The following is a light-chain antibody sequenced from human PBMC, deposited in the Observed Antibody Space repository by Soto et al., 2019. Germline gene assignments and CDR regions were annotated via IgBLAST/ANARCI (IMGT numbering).Light chain of an antibody. CDR1: QSISSNS. CDR2: GAS. CDR3: HKFNSSPRT. Sequence: DIVLTQSPGTLSLSPGERATLSCRASQSISSNSLAWYQQKPGQAPRLLIYGASSRPTDIPDRFSGRRSGTDFTLTISRLEPEDFAVYYCHKFNSSPRTFGQVTKVA. V-gene: IGKV3-20*01. J-gene: IGKJ1*01.